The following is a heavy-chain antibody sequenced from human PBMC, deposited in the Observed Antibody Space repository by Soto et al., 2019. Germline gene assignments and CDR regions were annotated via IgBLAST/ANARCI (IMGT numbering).Heavy chain of an antibody. J-gene: IGHJ4*02. D-gene: IGHD3-16*01. CDR1: GYTFTGYY. CDR2: INPNSGGT. CDR3: ARANGGPERDFDY. Sequence: ASVKVSCKASGYTFTGYYMHWVRQAPGQGLEWMGWINPNSGGTNYAQKFQGWVTMTRDTSISTAYMELSRLRSDDTAVYYCARANGGPERDFDYWGQGTLVTVSS. V-gene: IGHV1-2*04.